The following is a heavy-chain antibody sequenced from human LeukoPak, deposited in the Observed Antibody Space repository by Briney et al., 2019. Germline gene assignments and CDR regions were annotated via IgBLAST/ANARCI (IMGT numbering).Heavy chain of an antibody. CDR3: ARHLRRRFFPRTLGFDP. Sequence: TSETLSLTCIVSDGSISSFSYYWGWIRQPPGKGLEWIGSIDYSGSSYYNPSLKSRVTISLDTSKNQFSLKMSSVTAADTAVYYCARHLRRRFFPRTLGFDPWGQGTLVTVSS. V-gene: IGHV4-39*01. J-gene: IGHJ5*02. CDR1: DGSISSFSYY. CDR2: IDYSGSS. D-gene: IGHD3-3*01.